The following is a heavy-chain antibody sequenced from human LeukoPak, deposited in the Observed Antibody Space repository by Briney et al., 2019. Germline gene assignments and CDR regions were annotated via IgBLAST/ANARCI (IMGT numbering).Heavy chain of an antibody. CDR1: GYTFTSYG. V-gene: IGHV1-69*04. Sequence: GASVKVSCKASGYTFTSYGISWVRQAPGQGLEWMGRIIPILGIANYAQKFQGRVTITADKSTSTAYMELSSLRSEDTAVYYCARGGAVAALGFDPWGQGTLVTVSS. J-gene: IGHJ5*02. D-gene: IGHD6-19*01. CDR3: ARGGAVAALGFDP. CDR2: IIPILGIA.